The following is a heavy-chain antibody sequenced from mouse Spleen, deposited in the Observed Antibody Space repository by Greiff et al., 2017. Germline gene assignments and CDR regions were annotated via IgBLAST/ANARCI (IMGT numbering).Heavy chain of an antibody. J-gene: IGHJ2*01. D-gene: IGHD1-1*01. CDR3: ARTPNYYGSSYPYYFDY. CDR1: GYTFTDYN. CDR2: INPNNGGT. Sequence: EVQLQQSGPELVKPGASVKMSCKASGYTFTDYNMHWVKQSHGKSLEWIGYINPNNGGTSYNQKFKGKATLTVNKSSSTAYMELRSLTSEDSAVYYCARTPNYYGSSYPYYFDYWGQGTTLTVSS. V-gene: IGHV1-22*01.